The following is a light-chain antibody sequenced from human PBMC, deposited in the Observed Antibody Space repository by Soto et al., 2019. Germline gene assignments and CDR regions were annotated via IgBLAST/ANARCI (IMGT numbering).Light chain of an antibody. CDR1: SGHSSNA. Sequence: QSVLTQSPSASASLGASVKLTCTLSSGHSSNAIAWHQQQPEKGPRYLMKLNSDGSHSKGDGIPDRFSGPSSGAERYLTISSLQSEDEADYYCQTWGTGIVVFGGGTKLTVL. V-gene: IGLV4-69*01. J-gene: IGLJ2*01. CDR3: QTWGTGIVV. CDR2: LNSDGSH.